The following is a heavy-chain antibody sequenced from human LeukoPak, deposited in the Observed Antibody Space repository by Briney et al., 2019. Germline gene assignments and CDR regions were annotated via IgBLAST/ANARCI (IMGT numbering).Heavy chain of an antibody. Sequence: PSETLSLTCTVSGGSISSGSYYWSWIRQPAGKGLEWIGRIYTTGSTNYNPSLKSRVTVSVDTSKNQFSLKLSSVTAADTAVYYCARDGGYGSGSYRFDYWGQGTLVTVSS. D-gene: IGHD3-10*01. V-gene: IGHV4-61*02. CDR1: GGSISSGSYY. CDR3: ARDGGYGSGSYRFDY. J-gene: IGHJ4*02. CDR2: IYTTGST.